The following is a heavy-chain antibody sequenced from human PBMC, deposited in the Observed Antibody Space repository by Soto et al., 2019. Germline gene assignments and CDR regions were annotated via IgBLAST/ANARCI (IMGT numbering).Heavy chain of an antibody. Sequence: QITLKESGPTLVKPTQTLTLTCTFSGFSLSTSGVGVGWIRQPPGKALEWLALIYWDDEKRYSPSLKSRLTITTDTSKTQVVLTMTNMDPVDTATYYCAHRLAATGLFDYWGQGTLVTVSS. CDR1: GFSLSTSGVG. V-gene: IGHV2-5*02. CDR3: AHRLAATGLFDY. CDR2: IYWDDEK. D-gene: IGHD6-13*01. J-gene: IGHJ4*02.